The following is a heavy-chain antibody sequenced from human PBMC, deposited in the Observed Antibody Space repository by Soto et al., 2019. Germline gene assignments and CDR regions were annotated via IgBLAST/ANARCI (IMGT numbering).Heavy chain of an antibody. V-gene: IGHV3-53*04. CDR1: GFSVSYNY. D-gene: IGHD6-13*01. CDR2: IYSGDGT. Sequence: EVQLVESGGGLVQPGGSLRLSCAASGFSVSYNYMSWVRQAPGKGLEWVSVIYSGDGTYYADSVRGRFTISRHSSKNTVDLQMNSLRGEDTAVYYCAKGGNIPLYCYYMDVWGKGTAVTVSS. J-gene: IGHJ6*03. CDR3: AKGGNIPLYCYYMDV.